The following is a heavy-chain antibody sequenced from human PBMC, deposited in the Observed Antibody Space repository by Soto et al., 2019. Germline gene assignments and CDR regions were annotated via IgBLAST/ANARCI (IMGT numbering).Heavy chain of an antibody. D-gene: IGHD3-22*01. Sequence: SETLSLTCSVSGDSISNNNYYWGWIRQPPGKALEWIGSIHYSGSTYYNPSLKSRVTISADTTKTQFSLKLRSVTAADTAVYYCARQGITMIVVVVTDNWFDPWGQGALVTVSS. J-gene: IGHJ5*02. CDR1: GDSISNNNYY. CDR3: ARQGITMIVVVVTDNWFDP. CDR2: IHYSGST. V-gene: IGHV4-39*01.